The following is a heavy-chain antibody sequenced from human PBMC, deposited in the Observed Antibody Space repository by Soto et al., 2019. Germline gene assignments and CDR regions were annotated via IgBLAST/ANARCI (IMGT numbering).Heavy chain of an antibody. Sequence: GGSLRLSCAASGFTFSSYAMSWVHQAPGKGLEWVSAISGSGGSTYYADSVKGRFTISRDNSKNTLYLQMNSLRAEDTAVYYCAKEGGYCSSTSCSPFDYWGQGTLVTVSS. V-gene: IGHV3-23*01. CDR1: GFTFSSYA. D-gene: IGHD2-2*01. CDR2: ISGSGGST. J-gene: IGHJ4*02. CDR3: AKEGGYCSSTSCSPFDY.